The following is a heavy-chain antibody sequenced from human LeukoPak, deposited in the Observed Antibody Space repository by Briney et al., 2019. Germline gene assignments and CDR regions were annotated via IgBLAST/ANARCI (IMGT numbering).Heavy chain of an antibody. J-gene: IGHJ5*02. CDR3: AKDGVEDDGDYLLGH. CDR1: GFTFSRYA. CDR2: ISYDGSNK. D-gene: IGHD4-17*01. V-gene: IGHV3-30*18. Sequence: GRSLRLSCVASGFTFSRYAMHRVRQAPGKGLEWVGIISYDGSNKYYADSVKGRFTISRDKSKNTVYLQMNSLRNEDTAVYYCAKDGVEDDGDYLLGHWGQGTLVTVSS.